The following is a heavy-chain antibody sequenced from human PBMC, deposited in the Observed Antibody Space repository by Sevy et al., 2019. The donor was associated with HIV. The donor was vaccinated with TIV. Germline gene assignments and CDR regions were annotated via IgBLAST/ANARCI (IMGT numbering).Heavy chain of an antibody. CDR3: SREGSRGTVVQPDAFDF. J-gene: IGHJ3*01. CDR1: GFTFGDYA. D-gene: IGHD2-15*01. Sequence: GGSLRLSCTASGFTFGDYAMSWFRQAPGKGLEWVGFIRSKTYGGTTEYAASMKGRFTISRDDSKSITYLQMKSLKTEDTAVYYCSREGSRGTVVQPDAFDFWGQGTMVTVSS. V-gene: IGHV3-49*03. CDR2: IRSKTYGGTT.